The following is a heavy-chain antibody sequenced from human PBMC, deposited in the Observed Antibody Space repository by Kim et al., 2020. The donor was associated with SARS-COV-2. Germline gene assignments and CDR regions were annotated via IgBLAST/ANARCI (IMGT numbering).Heavy chain of an antibody. V-gene: IGHV4-59*01. CDR1: SDSISSYY. D-gene: IGHD6-19*01. CDR3: ARSEGRGSWHQFDY. J-gene: IGHJ4*02. CDR2: IYYSGRT. Sequence: SETLSLTCTVSSDSISSYYWSWIRQLPGKGLEWIGYIYYSGRTDYNPSLKSRVSISWGTSKGHFLLDVTSVTDADTAVYYCARSEGRGSWHQFDYWGQGILVTVSS.